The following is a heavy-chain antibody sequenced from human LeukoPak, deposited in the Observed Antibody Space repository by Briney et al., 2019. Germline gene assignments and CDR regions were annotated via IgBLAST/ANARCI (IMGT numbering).Heavy chain of an antibody. J-gene: IGHJ4*02. V-gene: IGHV4-39*07. Sequence: SETLSLTCTVSGGSISSSSYYWGWIRQPPGKGLEWIGSIYYSGSTYYNRSLKSRVTISVDTSKNQFSLKLSSVTAADTAVYYCARPYVGATTGFDYWGQGTLVTVSS. CDR2: IYYSGST. D-gene: IGHD1-26*01. CDR3: ARPYVGATTGFDY. CDR1: GGSISSSSYY.